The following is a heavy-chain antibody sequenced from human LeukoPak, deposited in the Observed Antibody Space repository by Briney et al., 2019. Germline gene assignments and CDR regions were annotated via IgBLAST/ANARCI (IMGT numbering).Heavy chain of an antibody. CDR3: ARDQVDGYYDFWSGYYTRYYYYYMDV. J-gene: IGHJ6*03. Sequence: GGSLRLSCAASGFTFSSYEMNWVRQAPGKGLEWVSYISSSGSTIYYADSVKGRFTISRDNAKNSLYLQMNSLRAEDTAVYYCARDQVDGYYDFWSGYYTRYYYYYMDVWGKGTTVTVSS. V-gene: IGHV3-48*03. CDR1: GFTFSSYE. CDR2: ISSSGSTI. D-gene: IGHD3-3*01.